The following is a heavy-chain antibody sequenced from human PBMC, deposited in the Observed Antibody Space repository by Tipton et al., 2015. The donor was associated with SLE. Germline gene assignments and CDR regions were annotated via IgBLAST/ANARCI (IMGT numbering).Heavy chain of an antibody. V-gene: IGHV3-30-3*01. CDR3: ATHVGNALDY. D-gene: IGHD2-15*01. CDR1: GFSFSTFA. J-gene: IGHJ4*02. CDR2: ISYDASNK. Sequence: SLRLSCAASGFSFSTFAMHWVRQAPGKGLEWVAVISYDASNKNYADSVKGRFTISRDNHRNTLYLQMDSLRDEDTAVYYCATHVGNALDYWGQGALVRVSS.